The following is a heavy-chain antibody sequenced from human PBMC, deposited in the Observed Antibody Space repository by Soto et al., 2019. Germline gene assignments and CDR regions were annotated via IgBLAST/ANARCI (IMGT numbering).Heavy chain of an antibody. CDR2: ISSSSSTI. D-gene: IGHD3-3*01. CDR3: ARDRFLEWLSSPYYYYGMDV. CDR1: GFTFSSYS. J-gene: IGHJ6*02. Sequence: PGGSLRLSCAASGFTFSSYSMNWVRQAPGKGLEWVSYISSSSSTIYYADSVKGRFTISRDNAKNSLYLQMNSLRDEDTAVYYCARDRFLEWLSSPYYYYGMDVWGQGTRVTVSS. V-gene: IGHV3-48*02.